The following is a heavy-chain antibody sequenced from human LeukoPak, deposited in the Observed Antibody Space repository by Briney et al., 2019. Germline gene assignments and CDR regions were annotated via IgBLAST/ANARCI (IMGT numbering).Heavy chain of an antibody. V-gene: IGHV3-74*01. CDR2: INSDGSST. J-gene: IGHJ3*02. D-gene: IGHD3-10*01. CDR3: STGSGHAFDI. Sequence: QPGGSLRLSCAASGFTFSSYWMHWVRQVPGKGRVWVSRINSDGSSTSYADSVKGRFTISRDNAKNTLYVQMNSPRAEDTAVYYCSTGSGHAFDIWGRGIMVTVSS. CDR1: GFTFSSYW.